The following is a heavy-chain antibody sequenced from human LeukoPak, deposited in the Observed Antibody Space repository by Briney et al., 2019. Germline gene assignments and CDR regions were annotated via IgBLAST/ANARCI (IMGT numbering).Heavy chain of an antibody. CDR1: GFTFSRHG. CDR3: ARAPGEYNFGSFDY. Sequence: PGGSLRLSCAPSGFTFSRHGMHWVRQAPGKGLEWVAIISNDGSRKYYAHSVEGRFTISRDNSKNTLYLQMDSLRAEDTAVYYCARAPGEYNFGSFDYWGQGALVTVSS. CDR2: ISNDGSRK. V-gene: IGHV3-30*03. D-gene: IGHD5-18*01. J-gene: IGHJ4*02.